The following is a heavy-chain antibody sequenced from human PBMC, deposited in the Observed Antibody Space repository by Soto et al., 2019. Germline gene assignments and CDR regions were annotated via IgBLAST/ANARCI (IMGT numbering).Heavy chain of an antibody. V-gene: IGHV1-8*01. J-gene: IGHJ4*02. CDR1: GYTFTSYD. CDR3: ARGLRGDWNYEVNFDY. CDR2: MNPNSGNT. Sequence: GASVKVSCKASGYTFTSYDINWVRQATGQGLEWMGWMNPNSGNTGYTQKFQGRVTMTRNTSISTAYLELSSLRSEDTAVYYCARGLRGDWNYEVNFDYWGQGTLVTVSS. D-gene: IGHD1-7*01.